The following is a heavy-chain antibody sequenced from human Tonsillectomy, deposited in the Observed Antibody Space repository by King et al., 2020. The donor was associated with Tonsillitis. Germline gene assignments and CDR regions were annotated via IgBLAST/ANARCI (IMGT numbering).Heavy chain of an antibody. Sequence: VQLVESGEGVGQPGRSLRLSFAASGFTFSSYGMHWVRQAPGKGLEWVAVIGYVGSNKYYTNSVKGRFTISRDNSTNTLYLQMNSLRAEDTAVYYCARDRGEMATLDYWGQGTLVTVSS. CDR3: ARDRGEMATLDY. V-gene: IGHV3-33*01. CDR2: IGYVGSNK. CDR1: GFTFSSYG. D-gene: IGHD5-24*01. J-gene: IGHJ4*02.